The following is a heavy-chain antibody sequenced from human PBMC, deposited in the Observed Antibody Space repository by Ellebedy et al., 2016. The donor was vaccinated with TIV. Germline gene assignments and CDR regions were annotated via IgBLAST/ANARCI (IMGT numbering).Heavy chain of an antibody. D-gene: IGHD4-23*01. J-gene: IGHJ3*02. Sequence: PGGSLRLSCVVSGFTFRSHGMHWVRQAPGKGLEWVAVIWYDGSNKYYADSVKGRSTISRANSKNTLYLQMNSLRAEDPAVYYCARGPDDYGGNHDAYNAFDIWGQGTMVTVSS. V-gene: IGHV3-33*01. CDR3: ARGPDDYGGNHDAYNAFDI. CDR1: GFTFRSHG. CDR2: IWYDGSNK.